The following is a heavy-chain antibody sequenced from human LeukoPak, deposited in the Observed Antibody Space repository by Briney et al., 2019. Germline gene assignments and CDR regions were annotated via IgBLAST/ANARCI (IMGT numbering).Heavy chain of an antibody. CDR3: ARGYSPYHYDSSGYLRP. CDR1: GGSISSGGYS. CDR2: IYYSGST. J-gene: IGHJ5*02. Sequence: SETLSLACAVSGGSISSGGYSWSWIRQPPGKGLEWIGYIYYSGSTYYNPSLKSRVTISVDTSKNQFSLKLSSVTAADTAVYYCARGYSPYHYDSSGYLRPWGQGTLVTVSS. V-gene: IGHV4-30-4*07. D-gene: IGHD3-22*01.